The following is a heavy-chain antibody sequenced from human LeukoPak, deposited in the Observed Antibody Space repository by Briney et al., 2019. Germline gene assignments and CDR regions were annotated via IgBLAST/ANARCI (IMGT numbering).Heavy chain of an antibody. Sequence: AGGSLRLSCAASGFTFSSYSMNWVRQAPGKGLEWVSYISSTSSYIYYADSVKSRFTISRDNAKNSLYLQMNSLRAEDTAVYYCARVGGYSGYPLYYFDYWGQGTLVTVSS. V-gene: IGHV3-21*05. J-gene: IGHJ4*02. CDR2: ISSTSSYI. CDR3: ARVGGYSGYPLYYFDY. D-gene: IGHD3-22*01. CDR1: GFTFSSYS.